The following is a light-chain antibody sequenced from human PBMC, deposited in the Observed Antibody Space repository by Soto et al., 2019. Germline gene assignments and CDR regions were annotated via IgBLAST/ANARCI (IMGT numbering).Light chain of an antibody. J-gene: IGKJ1*01. CDR2: GAS. V-gene: IGKV3-20*01. CDR1: QSVSGSY. CDR3: QQYGNSRT. Sequence: EIVLTQSPGTLSLSPGERATLSCRASQSVSGSYLAWYQQKPGQAPRLLIFGASNRATGIPDRFSGSGSGTDFTLTISRLEPEDFAIYYCQQYGNSRTFGQGTKVDIK.